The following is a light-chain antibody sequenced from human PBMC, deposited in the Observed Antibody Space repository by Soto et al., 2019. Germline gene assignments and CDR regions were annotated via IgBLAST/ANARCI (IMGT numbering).Light chain of an antibody. V-gene: IGKV1-39*01. J-gene: IGKJ5*01. Sequence: DLQMTQSPSSLSASVGDRVTIACRAGQSISSNLNWHQQKPGKAPKLLIYAASSLQSGVPSRFSGSGSGTDFTLTISSLQPEDSATYYCQQSYSTPITFGQGTRLEIK. CDR1: QSISSN. CDR3: QQSYSTPIT. CDR2: AAS.